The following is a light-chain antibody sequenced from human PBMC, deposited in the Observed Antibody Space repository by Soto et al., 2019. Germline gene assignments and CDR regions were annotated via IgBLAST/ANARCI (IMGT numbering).Light chain of an antibody. J-gene: IGKJ3*01. V-gene: IGKV1-39*01. Sequence: DIQMTQSPSSLSASVGDRVTITCRASQSISGHLNWYQHKPGKAPELLIYATSTLHIGVPSRFSGSGSGTDFSPTISSLPPEEFATYYFPQSYSSPRFTFGPGTKVDIK. CDR1: QSISGH. CDR2: ATS. CDR3: PQSYSSPRFT.